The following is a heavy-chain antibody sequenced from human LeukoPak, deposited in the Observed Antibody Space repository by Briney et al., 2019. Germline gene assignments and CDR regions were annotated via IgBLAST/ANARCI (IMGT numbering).Heavy chain of an antibody. D-gene: IGHD3-3*01. J-gene: IGHJ5*02. V-gene: IGHV4-59*01. CDR2: IYYSGST. CDR3: ARYNYDFWSGYSKRFDP. Sequence: SETLSLTCTVSGGSISSSYWSWIRQPPGKGLEWIGYIYYSGSTNYSPSLKSRVTISVDTSKNQFSLKLSSVTAADTAVYYCARYNYDFWSGYSKRFDPWGQGTLVTVSS. CDR1: GGSISSSY.